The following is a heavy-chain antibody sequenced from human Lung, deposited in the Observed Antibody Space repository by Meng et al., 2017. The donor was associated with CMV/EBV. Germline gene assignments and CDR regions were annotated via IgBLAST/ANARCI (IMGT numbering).Heavy chain of an antibody. V-gene: IGHV3-7*01. J-gene: IGHJ5*02. CDR2: ISQDGSEI. Sequence: GGSLRLSCAASGFSLSAYWMGWLRQTPGKGLDWVAYISQDGSEIYYVDSVKGRFTISRDNAKNSLFLQMHNLRAEDTAVYHCARDKGDFTIWFDPWGQGTXVTVSS. D-gene: IGHD2-21*02. CDR1: GFSLSAYW. CDR3: ARDKGDFTIWFDP.